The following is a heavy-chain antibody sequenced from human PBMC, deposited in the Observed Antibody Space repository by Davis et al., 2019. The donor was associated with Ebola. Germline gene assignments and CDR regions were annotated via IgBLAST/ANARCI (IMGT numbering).Heavy chain of an antibody. Sequence: GESLKISCAASGLPFTNYWMSWVRQASGKGLEWVANIKPDGSEKNYVDSVKGRFTVSRDNAKNSLYLQMNSLRAEDTAVYYCARRYYGSGTYYKDYWGQGTLVTVSS. CDR2: IKPDGSEK. V-gene: IGHV3-7*01. D-gene: IGHD3-10*01. CDR1: GLPFTNYW. CDR3: ARRYYGSGTYYKDY. J-gene: IGHJ4*02.